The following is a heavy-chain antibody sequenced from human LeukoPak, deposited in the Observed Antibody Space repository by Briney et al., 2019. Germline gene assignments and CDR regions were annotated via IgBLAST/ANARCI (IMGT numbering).Heavy chain of an antibody. D-gene: IGHD3-10*01. J-gene: IGHJ6*03. CDR2: IYYSGST. V-gene: IGHV4-59*01. Sequence: SETLSLTCTVSGGFISNYYWNWIRQPPGKGLEYIGYIYYSGSTNYNPSLKSRVTISIDTSKNQFSLKLNSVTVADTAIYYCARGSGSYGSNMDVWGKGTTVTISS. CDR3: ARGSGSYGSNMDV. CDR1: GGFISNYY.